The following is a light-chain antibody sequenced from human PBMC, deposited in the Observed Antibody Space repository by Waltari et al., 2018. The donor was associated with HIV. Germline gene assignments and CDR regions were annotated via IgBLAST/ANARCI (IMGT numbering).Light chain of an antibody. CDR2: GAS. J-gene: IGKJ4*01. CDR3: QQYGSFPLT. Sequence: EIVLTQSPGTLSLSPGERSTLSCRASQSFTSSYLAWYQQKPGQAPRLLIYGASSRDTGIPDRFSGSGSGTDFTLTISRLEPDDFAVYYCQQYGSFPLTFGGGTKVEIK. CDR1: QSFTSSY. V-gene: IGKV3-20*01.